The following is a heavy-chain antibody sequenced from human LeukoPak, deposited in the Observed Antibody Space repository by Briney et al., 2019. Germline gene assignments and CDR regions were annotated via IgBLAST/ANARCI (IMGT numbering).Heavy chain of an antibody. Sequence: SETLSLTCAVYGGSFSGYYWSWIRQPPGKGLEWIGEINHSGSTNYNPSLKSRVTISVDTSKNQFSLKLSSVTAADTAVYYCAREERAIQIIRRKKNNWFDPWGQGTLVTVSS. V-gene: IGHV4-34*01. CDR2: INHSGST. D-gene: IGHD2-21*01. CDR3: AREERAIQIIRRKKNNWFDP. CDR1: GGSFSGYY. J-gene: IGHJ5*02.